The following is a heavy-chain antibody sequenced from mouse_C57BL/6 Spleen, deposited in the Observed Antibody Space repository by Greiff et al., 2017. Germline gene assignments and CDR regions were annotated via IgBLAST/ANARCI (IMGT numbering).Heavy chain of an antibody. CDR1: GYSITSGYY. V-gene: IGHV3-6*01. D-gene: IGHD4-1*01. Sequence: EVKLMESGPGLVKPSQSLSLTCSVTGYSITSGYYWNWIRQFPGNKLEWMGYISYDGSNNYNPSLKNRISITRDTSKNQFFLKLNSVTTEDTATYCCAREEELGEGYFDVWGTGTTVTVSS. CDR2: ISYDGSN. CDR3: AREEELGEGYFDV. J-gene: IGHJ1*03.